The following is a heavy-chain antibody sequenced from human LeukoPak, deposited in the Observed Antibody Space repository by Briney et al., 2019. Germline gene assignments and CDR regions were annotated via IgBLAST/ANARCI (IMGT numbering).Heavy chain of an antibody. Sequence: GASVKVSCKASGYTFTMYYVHWVRQAPGQGLEWMGIINPSGGSTSYAQKFQVRVTMTRDMSTSTVYMELSSLRSEDTAVYYCARGDTGGRNWFDPWGQGTLVTVSS. CDR3: ARGDTGGRNWFDP. CDR1: GYTFTMYY. J-gene: IGHJ5*02. D-gene: IGHD1-1*01. V-gene: IGHV1-46*01. CDR2: INPSGGST.